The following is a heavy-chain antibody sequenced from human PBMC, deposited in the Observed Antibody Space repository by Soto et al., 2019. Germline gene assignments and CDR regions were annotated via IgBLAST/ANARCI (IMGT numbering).Heavy chain of an antibody. CDR2: ISAYNGNT. V-gene: IGHV1-18*01. D-gene: IGHD4-17*01. CDR1: GYTFTSYG. J-gene: IGHJ6*02. Sequence: ASVKVSCKASGYTFTSYGISWVRQAPGQGLEWRGCISAYNGNTNYAQKLQGRVTMTTETSTSTAYMELRSLRSDDTAVYYCARDTTVSTSLMDXWGQGTTVTVS. CDR3: ARDTTVSTSLMDX.